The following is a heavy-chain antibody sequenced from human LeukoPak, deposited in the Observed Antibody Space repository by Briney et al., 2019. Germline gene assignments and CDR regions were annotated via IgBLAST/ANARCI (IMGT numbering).Heavy chain of an antibody. CDR1: GFTFDDYA. D-gene: IGHD6-19*01. CDR2: ISWNSGSI. Sequence: SLRLSCAASGFTFDDYAMHWVRQAPGKGLEWVSGISWNSGSIGYADSVKGRFTISRDNAKNSLYLQMNSLRAEDTALYYCAKDIEQWLVKGYFQHWGQGTLVTVSS. CDR3: AKDIEQWLVKGYFQH. V-gene: IGHV3-9*01. J-gene: IGHJ1*01.